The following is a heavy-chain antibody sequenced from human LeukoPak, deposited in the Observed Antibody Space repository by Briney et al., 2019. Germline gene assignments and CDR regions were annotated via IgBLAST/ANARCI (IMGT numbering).Heavy chain of an antibody. CDR1: GYTFTSYA. CDR3: ARDAHDYGDYVFDY. D-gene: IGHD4-17*01. V-gene: IGHV1-3*01. J-gene: IGHJ4*02. Sequence: ASVTVSCKASGYTFTSYAMHWVRQAPGQRLEWMGWINAGNGNTKYSQKFQGRVTITRDTSASTAYMELSSLRSEDTAVYYCARDAHDYGDYVFDYWGQGTLVTVSS. CDR2: INAGNGNT.